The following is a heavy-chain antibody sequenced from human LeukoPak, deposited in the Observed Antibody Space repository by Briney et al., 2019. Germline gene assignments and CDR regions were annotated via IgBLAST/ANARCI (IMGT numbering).Heavy chain of an antibody. CDR1: GGTFSSYA. CDR2: IIPIFGTA. Sequence: SVKVSCKASGGTFSSYAISWVRQAPGQGPEWMGGIIPIFGTANYAQKFQGRVTITADESTSTAYMELSSLRSEDTAVYYCAREESLVTRNAFDIWGQGTMVTVSS. CDR3: AREESLVTRNAFDI. J-gene: IGHJ3*02. D-gene: IGHD2-21*02. V-gene: IGHV1-69*01.